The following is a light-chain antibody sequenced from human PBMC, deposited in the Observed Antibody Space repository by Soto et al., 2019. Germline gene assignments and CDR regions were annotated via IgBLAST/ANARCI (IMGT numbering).Light chain of an antibody. CDR1: QALSNY. Sequence: DIQLTQSPSVLSASVGDTVTITCRASQALSNYLAWYQQKPGRLPKLLLFGASTLQSGVPARFSGSGSGTLFTLTINGLLPEDVATYYCQKYDRAPFTFGPGGKADI. CDR3: QKYDRAPFT. J-gene: IGKJ3*01. V-gene: IGKV1-27*01. CDR2: GAS.